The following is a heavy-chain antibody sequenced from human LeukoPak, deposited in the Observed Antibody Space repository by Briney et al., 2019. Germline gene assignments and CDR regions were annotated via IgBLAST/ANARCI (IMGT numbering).Heavy chain of an antibody. V-gene: IGHV4-34*01. CDR3: ARGMGRPLYCSGGSCYSGRWFDP. CDR2: INHSGST. D-gene: IGHD2-15*01. Sequence: SETLSLTCTVSGGSISSYYWSWIRQPPGKGLEWIGEINHSGSTNYNPSLKSRVTISVDTSKNQFSLKLSSVTAADTAVYYCARGMGRPLYCSGGSCYSGRWFDPWGQGTLVTVSS. CDR1: GGSISSYY. J-gene: IGHJ5*02.